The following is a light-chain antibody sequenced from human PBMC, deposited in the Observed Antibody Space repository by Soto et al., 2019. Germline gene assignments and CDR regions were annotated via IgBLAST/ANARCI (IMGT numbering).Light chain of an antibody. J-gene: IGLJ3*02. V-gene: IGLV2-14*01. Sequence: QSALTQPACVSGSPGQSITISCTGTSSDVGGYNYVSWYQQHPGKAPKLMIYEVSNRPSGVSNRFSGSKSGNTASLTISGLQAEDEADYYCSSYTSSSTWVFGGGTKLTV. CDR1: SSDVGGYNY. CDR2: EVS. CDR3: SSYTSSSTWV.